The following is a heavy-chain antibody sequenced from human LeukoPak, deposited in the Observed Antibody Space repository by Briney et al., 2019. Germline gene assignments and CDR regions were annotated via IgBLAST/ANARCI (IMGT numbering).Heavy chain of an antibody. V-gene: IGHV3-53*01. CDR2: IHSGGST. J-gene: IGHJ4*02. CDR3: ARGGSRDGYHPFDY. CDR1: GFTVSSNY. Sequence: PGGSLRLSCAASGFTVSSNYMSWVRQAPGKGLEWVSVIHSGGSTYYADSVKGRFTISRDNSKNTLYLQMNSLRAEDTAVYYCARGGSRDGYHPFDYWGQGTLVTVSS. D-gene: IGHD5-24*01.